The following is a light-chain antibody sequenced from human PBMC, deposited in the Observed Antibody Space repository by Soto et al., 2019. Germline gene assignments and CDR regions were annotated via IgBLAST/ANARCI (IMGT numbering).Light chain of an antibody. CDR2: DAY. CDR1: QSINSY. V-gene: IGKV3-11*01. Sequence: EIVLTQSPATLSLSAGERATLSCRASQSINSYLAWYQQIPGQAPRLLIYDAYNRATGIPARFSGSGSGTDFTLTISRLEPEDFAVYYCQQRSSWPLTFGGGTKVEIK. CDR3: QQRSSWPLT. J-gene: IGKJ4*01.